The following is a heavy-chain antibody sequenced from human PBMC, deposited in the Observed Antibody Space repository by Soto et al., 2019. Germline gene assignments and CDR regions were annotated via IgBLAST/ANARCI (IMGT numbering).Heavy chain of an antibody. CDR3: ARQLRAARPTGGMDV. D-gene: IGHD6-6*01. V-gene: IGHV5-51*01. CDR2: IYPGDSDT. J-gene: IGHJ6*02. CDR1: GYSFTSYW. Sequence: GESLKISCKGSGYSFTSYWIGWVRQMPGKGLEWMGIIYPGDSDTRYSPSFQGQVTISADKSISTAYLQWSSLKASDTAMYYCARQLRAARPTGGMDVWGQGTTVTVSS.